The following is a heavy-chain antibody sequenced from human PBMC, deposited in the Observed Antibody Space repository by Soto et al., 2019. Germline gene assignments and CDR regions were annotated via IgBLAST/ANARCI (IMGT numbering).Heavy chain of an antibody. V-gene: IGHV3-48*02. Sequence: PXASLRLSCAASGFTFSSYSMNWVRQAPGKGLEWVSYISSSSSTIYYADSVKGRFTISRDNAKNSLYLQMNSLRDEDTAVYYCARENDSSGYSLFDYWGQGTLVTVSS. D-gene: IGHD3-22*01. CDR2: ISSSSSTI. J-gene: IGHJ4*02. CDR1: GFTFSSYS. CDR3: ARENDSSGYSLFDY.